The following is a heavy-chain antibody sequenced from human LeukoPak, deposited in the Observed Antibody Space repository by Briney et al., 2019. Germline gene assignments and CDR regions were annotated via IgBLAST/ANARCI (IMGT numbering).Heavy chain of an antibody. J-gene: IGHJ4*02. Sequence: GGSLRLSCAASGFTFSSYWMSWVRQAPGKGLEWVANIKQDGSEKYYVDSVKGRFTISRDNAKNSLYLQMNSLRAEDTAVYYCAGASTAMAQNGGDYWGQGTLVTVSS. CDR1: GFTFSSYW. CDR3: AGASTAMAQNGGDY. D-gene: IGHD5-18*01. V-gene: IGHV3-7*04. CDR2: IKQDGSEK.